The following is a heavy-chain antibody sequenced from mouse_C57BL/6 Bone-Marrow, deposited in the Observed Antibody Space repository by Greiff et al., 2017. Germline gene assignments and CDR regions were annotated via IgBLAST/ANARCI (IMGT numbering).Heavy chain of an antibody. J-gene: IGHJ3*01. Sequence: EVKLQESGGGLVQPGGSLSLSCAASGFTFTDYYMSWVRQPPGKALEWLGFIRNKANGYTTEYSASVKGRFTISRDNSQSILYLQMNALRAEDSATYYCARDDQATDFAYWGQGTLVTVSA. CDR2: IRNKANGYTT. V-gene: IGHV7-3*01. CDR3: ARDDQATDFAY. CDR1: GFTFTDYY. D-gene: IGHD3-2*02.